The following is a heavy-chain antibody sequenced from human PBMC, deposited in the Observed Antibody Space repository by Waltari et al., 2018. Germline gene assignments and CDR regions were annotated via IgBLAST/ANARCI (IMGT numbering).Heavy chain of an antibody. CDR1: GGSISSYY. CDR3: ARDRTDYYDSSGYFDY. D-gene: IGHD3-22*01. J-gene: IGHJ4*02. Sequence: QVQLQESGPGLVKPSETLSLTCTVSGGSISSYYWSWIRQPAGKGLEWIGRIYTSGSTNYNPPRKSRVTMAVDTSKNQFSLKLSSVTAADTAVYYCARDRTDYYDSSGYFDYWGQGTLVTVSS. CDR2: IYTSGST. V-gene: IGHV4-4*07.